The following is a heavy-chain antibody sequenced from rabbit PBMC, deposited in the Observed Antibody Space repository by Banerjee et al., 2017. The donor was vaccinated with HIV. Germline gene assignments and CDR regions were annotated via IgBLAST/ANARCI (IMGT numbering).Heavy chain of an antibody. Sequence: QEQLVESGGGLVKPEGSLKLSCTASGFPFSNKAVMCWVRQAPGKGLEWIACINTATGKGVYANWAKGRFTISRTSSTTVTLQMTSLTGADTATYFCAREAGYGGYGDGNLWGPGTLVTVS. CDR1: GFPFSNKAV. J-gene: IGHJ4*01. CDR3: AREAGYGGYGDGNL. V-gene: IGHV1S45*01. CDR2: INTATGKG. D-gene: IGHD6-1*01.